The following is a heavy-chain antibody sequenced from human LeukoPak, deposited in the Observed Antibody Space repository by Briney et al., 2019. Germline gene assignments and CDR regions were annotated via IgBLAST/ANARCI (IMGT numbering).Heavy chain of an antibody. CDR2: ISSSGSTI. CDR3: ARRYCSSTSCYGEGTEYYFDY. CDR1: GFTFSDYY. Sequence: GGSLGLSCAASGFTFSDYYMSWIRQAPGKGLEWVSYISSSGSTIYYADSVKGRFTISRDNAKNSLYLQMNSLRAEDTAVYYCARRYCSSTSCYGEGTEYYFDYWGQGTLVTVSS. D-gene: IGHD2-2*01. V-gene: IGHV3-11*01. J-gene: IGHJ4*02.